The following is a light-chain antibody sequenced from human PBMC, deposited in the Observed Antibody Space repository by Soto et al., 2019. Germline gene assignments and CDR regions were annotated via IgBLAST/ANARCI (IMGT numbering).Light chain of an antibody. CDR3: QQYGSSSWT. CDR2: AAS. J-gene: IGKJ1*01. CDR1: QSVSSNY. Sequence: EIVLTQSPGTLSSSPGERATLSCRASQSVSSNYFAWYQQKPGQAPRLLIYAASSRATGIPDRFSGSGSGTDFTLTISRLEPEDFAMYYCQQYGSSSWTFGQGTRVEI. V-gene: IGKV3-20*01.